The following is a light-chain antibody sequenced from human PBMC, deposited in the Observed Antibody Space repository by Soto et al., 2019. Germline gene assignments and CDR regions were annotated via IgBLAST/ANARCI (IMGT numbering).Light chain of an antibody. CDR3: HQYDTYPWT. CDR2: KAS. V-gene: IGKV1-5*03. Sequence: DIQMTQSPSTLSAFVGARVTITCRASQNINSWLAWYQQKPGKAPNLLLYKASTLHSWVPPRFSGSGSGTEFTLNLRSLQPHESATYYSHQYDTYPWTFGQGTKVEIK. J-gene: IGKJ1*01. CDR1: QNINSW.